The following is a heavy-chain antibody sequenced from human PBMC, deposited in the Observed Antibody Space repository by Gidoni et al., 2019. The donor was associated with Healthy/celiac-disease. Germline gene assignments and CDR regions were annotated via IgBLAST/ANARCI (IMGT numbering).Heavy chain of an antibody. CDR3: AKDGQVTYPAYYFDY. D-gene: IGHD4-4*01. Sequence: EVQLLESGGGLVQPGGSLRLSCPASGFPFSSYAMSWVRQAPGKGLEWVSAISGSGGSTYYADSVKGRLTISRDNSKNTLYLQMNSLRAEDTAVYYCAKDGQVTYPAYYFDYWGQGTLVTVSS. CDR2: ISGSGGST. J-gene: IGHJ4*02. V-gene: IGHV3-23*01. CDR1: GFPFSSYA.